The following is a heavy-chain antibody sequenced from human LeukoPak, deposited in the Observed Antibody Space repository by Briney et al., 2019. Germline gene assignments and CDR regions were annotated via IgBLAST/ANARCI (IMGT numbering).Heavy chain of an antibody. J-gene: IGHJ3*02. Sequence: SVKVSCKASGGTFSSYAISWVRQAPGQGLEWMGGIIPIFGTANYAQKFQGRVTITTDESTSTAYMELSSLRSEDTAVYYCARSGVVPAAIVAFDIWGQGTMVTVSS. D-gene: IGHD2-2*01. V-gene: IGHV1-69*05. CDR1: GGTFSSYA. CDR2: IIPIFGTA. CDR3: ARSGVVPAAIVAFDI.